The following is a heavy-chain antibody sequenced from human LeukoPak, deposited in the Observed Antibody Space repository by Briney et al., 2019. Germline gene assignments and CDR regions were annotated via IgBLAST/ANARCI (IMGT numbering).Heavy chain of an antibody. D-gene: IGHD3-22*01. Sequence: GGSLRLSCAASGFRFSDFTMTWVRQAPGKGLEWVSAISGSGGSTYYADSVKGRFTISRDNSKNTLYLQMNSLRAEDTAVYYCAKGGYYYDSSGSDYWGQGTLVTVSS. J-gene: IGHJ4*02. CDR3: AKGGYYYDSSGSDY. CDR2: ISGSGGST. CDR1: GFRFSDFT. V-gene: IGHV3-23*01.